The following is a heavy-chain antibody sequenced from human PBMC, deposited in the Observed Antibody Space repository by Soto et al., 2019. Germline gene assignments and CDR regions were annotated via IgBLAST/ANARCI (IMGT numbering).Heavy chain of an antibody. CDR1: GGSFSGYY. Sequence: SETLSLTCAVYGGSFSGYYWSWIRQPPGKGLEWIGEINHSGSTNYNPSLKSRVTISVDTSKNQFSLKLSSVTAADTAVYYCARVLRGYYYGSGSYYNGANYYYYGMDVWGQGTTVTVSS. D-gene: IGHD3-10*01. V-gene: IGHV4-34*01. CDR3: ARVLRGYYYGSGSYYNGANYYYYGMDV. CDR2: INHSGST. J-gene: IGHJ6*02.